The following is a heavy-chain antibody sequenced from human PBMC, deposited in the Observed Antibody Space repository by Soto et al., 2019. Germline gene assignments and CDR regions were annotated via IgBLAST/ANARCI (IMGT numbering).Heavy chain of an antibody. CDR2: IDWDDDK. V-gene: IGHV2-70*01. CDR1: GFSLSTSGMC. J-gene: IGHJ5*02. Sequence: SGPTLVNPTQTITLTCTFSGFSLSTSGMCVSWIRQPPGKALEWLALIDWDDDKYYSTSLKTRLTISKDTSKNQVVLTMTNMDPVDTATYYCARTTAIYYYGSGSYSWFDPWGQGTLVTVSS. D-gene: IGHD3-10*01. CDR3: ARTTAIYYYGSGSYSWFDP.